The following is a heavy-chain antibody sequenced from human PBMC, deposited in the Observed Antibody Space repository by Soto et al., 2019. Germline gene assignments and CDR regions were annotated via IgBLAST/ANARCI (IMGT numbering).Heavy chain of an antibody. CDR3: ARPIAASARDAFDI. V-gene: IGHV3-11*01. CDR1: GFTFSDYY. J-gene: IGHJ3*02. Sequence: GGSLRLSCAASGFTFSDYYMSWIRQAPGKGLEWVSYISSSGSTIYYADSVKGRFTISRDNAKNSLYLQMNSLRAEDTAVYYCARPIAASARDAFDIWGQGTMVTVSS. D-gene: IGHD6-13*01. CDR2: ISSSGSTI.